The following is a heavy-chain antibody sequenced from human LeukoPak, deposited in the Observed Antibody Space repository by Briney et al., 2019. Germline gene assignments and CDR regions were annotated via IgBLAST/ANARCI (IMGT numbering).Heavy chain of an antibody. Sequence: PGRSLRLSCASSGFIFSSYAVHWVRQAPGKGLEWVAVISFDELNIYYADSVKGRFTISRDNSKNTLYLQMNSLRAEDTAVYYCAREWRGSVDAFDIWGQGTMVTVSS. D-gene: IGHD3-10*01. CDR1: GFIFSSYA. V-gene: IGHV3-30*14. CDR3: AREWRGSVDAFDI. CDR2: ISFDELNI. J-gene: IGHJ3*02.